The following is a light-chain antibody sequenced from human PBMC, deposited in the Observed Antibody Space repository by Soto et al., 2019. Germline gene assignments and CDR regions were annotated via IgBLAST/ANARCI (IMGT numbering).Light chain of an antibody. CDR1: QSISSW. CDR2: DAS. V-gene: IGKV1-5*01. CDR3: QQYNSYPGT. J-gene: IGKJ1*01. Sequence: DIQMTQSPSALSASVGDRVTITCRASQSISSWLAWYQQKPGKAPKLLIYDASSLQSGVPSRFSGSGSGTEFTLTISSLQPDDFAAYYCQQYNSYPGTFGQGTRWIS.